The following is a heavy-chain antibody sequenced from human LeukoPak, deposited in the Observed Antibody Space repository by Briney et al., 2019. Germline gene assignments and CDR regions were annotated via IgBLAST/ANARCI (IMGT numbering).Heavy chain of an antibody. D-gene: IGHD3-3*01. V-gene: IGHV4-59*08. J-gene: IGHJ4*02. CDR1: GGSISSYY. Sequence: PSETLSLTCTVSGGSISSYYWSWIRQPPGKGLEWIGYIYYSGSTNYNPSLKSRVTISVDTSKNQFSLKLSSVTAADTAVYYCARHLPDDFWSGSGYHFDYWGQGTLVTVSS. CDR3: ARHLPDDFWSGSGYHFDY. CDR2: IYYSGST.